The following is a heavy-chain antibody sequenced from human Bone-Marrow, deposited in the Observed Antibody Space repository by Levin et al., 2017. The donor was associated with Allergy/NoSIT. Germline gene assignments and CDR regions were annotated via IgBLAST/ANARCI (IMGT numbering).Heavy chain of an antibody. J-gene: IGHJ4*02. Sequence: SQTLSLTCSISGGSIGNDFWSWVRQPPGKGLEWIGYFYYGGSTLYNPSLESRVTISVDTSKRQFFLKVTAVTAADTAVYFCATVGGRYGNAFDTWGQGALVTVSS. D-gene: IGHD1-26*01. V-gene: IGHV4-59*08. CDR2: FYYGGST. CDR1: GGSIGNDF. CDR3: ATVGGRYGNAFDT.